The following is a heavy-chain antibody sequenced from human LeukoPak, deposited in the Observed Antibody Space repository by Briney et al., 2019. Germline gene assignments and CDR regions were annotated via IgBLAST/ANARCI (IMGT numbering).Heavy chain of an antibody. J-gene: IGHJ5*02. D-gene: IGHD3-22*01. CDR3: ARQLGYSSGYYYTAWFDR. CDR2: IYYSGST. CDR1: GGSISSSSYY. Sequence: PSETLSLTCTVSGGSISSSSYYWGWIRQPPGKGLEWIGSIYYSGSTYYNPSLKSRVTISVDTSKNQFSLKLSSVTAADTAVYYCARQLGYSSGYYYTAWFDRWGQGTLVTVSS. V-gene: IGHV4-39*01.